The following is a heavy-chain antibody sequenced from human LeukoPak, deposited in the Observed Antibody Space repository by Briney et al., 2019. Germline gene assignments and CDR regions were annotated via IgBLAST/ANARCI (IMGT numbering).Heavy chain of an antibody. CDR1: GFTFSSYW. J-gene: IGHJ4*02. V-gene: IGHV3-74*01. D-gene: IGHD1-26*01. Sequence: GGSLRLSCAASGFTFSSYWMHWVRQAPRKGLVWVSRINSDGSSTSYADSVKGRFTISRDNAKNTLYLQMNSLKTEDTAVYYCTTELGATFRLRGIDYWGQGTLVTVSS. CDR2: INSDGSST. CDR3: TTELGATFRLRGIDY.